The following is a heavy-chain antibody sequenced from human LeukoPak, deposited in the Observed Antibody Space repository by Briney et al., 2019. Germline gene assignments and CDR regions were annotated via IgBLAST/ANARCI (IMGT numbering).Heavy chain of an antibody. CDR3: ASTDGVDITITYYFDY. CDR1: GGSFSGYY. V-gene: IGHV4-34*01. CDR2: INHSGST. D-gene: IGHD5-12*01. Sequence: SETLSLTCAVYGGSFSGYYWSWIRQPPGKGLEWIGEINHSGSTNYNPSLKSRVTISVDTSKNQFSLNLSSVTAADTAVYYCASTDGVDITITYYFDYWGQGTLVTVSS. J-gene: IGHJ4*02.